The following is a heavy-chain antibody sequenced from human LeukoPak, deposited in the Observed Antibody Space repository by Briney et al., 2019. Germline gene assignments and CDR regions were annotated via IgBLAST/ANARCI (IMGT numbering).Heavy chain of an antibody. V-gene: IGHV1-2*04. CDR3: ARALDYYDSSGYYCGFDYYYGMDV. CDR2: INPNSGGT. CDR1: GYTFTGYY. Sequence: ASVKVSCKASGYTFTGYYMHWVRQAPGQGLEWMGWINPNSGGTNYAQKFQGWVTMTRDTSISTAYMELSRLRSDDTAVYYCARALDYYDSSGYYCGFDYYYGMDVWGQGTTVTVSS. D-gene: IGHD3-22*01. J-gene: IGHJ6*02.